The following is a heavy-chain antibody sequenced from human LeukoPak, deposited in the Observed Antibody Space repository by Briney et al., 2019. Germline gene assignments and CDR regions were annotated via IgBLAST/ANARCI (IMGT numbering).Heavy chain of an antibody. CDR3: ASSTLGYFDY. CDR2: ISGNSYHI. CDR1: GFTFSTYS. D-gene: IGHD7-27*01. Sequence: GGSLRLSCAASGFTFSTYSMSWVRQAPGKGLEWVSAISGNSYHIYYADSVKGRFTISRDNAKNSLYLQMNSLRGEDTAVYYCASSTLGYFDYWGHGTLVTVSS. V-gene: IGHV3-21*01. J-gene: IGHJ4*01.